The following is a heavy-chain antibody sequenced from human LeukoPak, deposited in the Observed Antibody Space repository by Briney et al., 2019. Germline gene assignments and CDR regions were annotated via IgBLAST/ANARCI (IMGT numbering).Heavy chain of an antibody. CDR1: GGSISSGGYS. CDR2: IYHSGST. Sequence: SETLSLACAVSGGSISSGGYSWSWIRQPPGKGLEWIGYIYHSGSTYYNPSLKSRVTISVDRSKNQFSLKLSSVTAADTAVYYCASGTGKLPAAIYYFDYWGQGTLVTVSS. CDR3: ASGTGKLPAAIYYFDY. D-gene: IGHD2-2*01. V-gene: IGHV4-30-2*01. J-gene: IGHJ4*02.